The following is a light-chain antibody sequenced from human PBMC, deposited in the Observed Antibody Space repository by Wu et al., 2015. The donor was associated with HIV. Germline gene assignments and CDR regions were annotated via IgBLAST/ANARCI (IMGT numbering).Light chain of an antibody. V-gene: IGKV3-20*01. CDR1: QSVSSSY. CDR2: GAS. Sequence: EIVLTQFPGTLSLSPGERATLSCRASQSVSSSYLVWYQQKPGQAPRLLIYGASSGATGTPDRFSGSGSGTDFTLTISSMESEDFAIYYCQQYNDWPTFGQGTKVEI. J-gene: IGKJ1*01. CDR3: QQYNDWPT.